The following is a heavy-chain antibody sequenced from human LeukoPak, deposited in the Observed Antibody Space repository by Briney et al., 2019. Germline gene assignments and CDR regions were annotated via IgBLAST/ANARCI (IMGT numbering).Heavy chain of an antibody. V-gene: IGHV3-23*01. J-gene: IGHJ4*02. CDR3: AKDTYSTSPYYFDY. CDR1: GFTFNNYA. D-gene: IGHD1-26*01. Sequence: GGSLRLSCAAAGFTFNNYAMSWVRRAPGKGLKWVSGISSGGSTYYADSVKGRFTISRDNSKNTLYLQMNSLRAEDTAVYYCAKDTYSTSPYYFDYWGQGTLVTVSS. CDR2: ISSGGST.